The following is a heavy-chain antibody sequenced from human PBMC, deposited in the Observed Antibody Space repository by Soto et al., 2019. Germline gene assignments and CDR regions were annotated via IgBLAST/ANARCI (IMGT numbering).Heavy chain of an antibody. CDR2: INDRGSI. J-gene: IGHJ2*01. CDR1: GGSFSGYY. Sequence: QVQLQQWGAGPLRPLETLSLTCGVSGGSFSGYYWAWIRQSPGKGLEWIGEINDRGSINYNPSLKSRGSTSVDTSKKHSSLRLRSVTAADTAVCYCGREGHDSWTGHPWVCYFDLGGCGSVVTTSS. D-gene: IGHD3-9*01. V-gene: IGHV4-34*01. CDR3: GREGHDSWTGHPWVCYFDL.